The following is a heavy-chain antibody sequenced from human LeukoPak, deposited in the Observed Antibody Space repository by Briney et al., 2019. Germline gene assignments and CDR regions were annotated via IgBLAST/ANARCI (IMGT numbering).Heavy chain of an antibody. J-gene: IGHJ5*02. CDR2: INPSGGST. D-gene: IGHD3-16*01. Sequence: GASVKVSCKASGYIFTSHYMHWVRQAPGQGLEWMGIINPSGGSTSYAQKFQGRVTMTRDMSTSTVYMELSSLRSEDTAVYYCAKGDKMLTWRRTYNRFDPWGQGTLVTVSS. CDR1: GYIFTSHY. CDR3: AKGDKMLTWRRTYNRFDP. V-gene: IGHV1-46*01.